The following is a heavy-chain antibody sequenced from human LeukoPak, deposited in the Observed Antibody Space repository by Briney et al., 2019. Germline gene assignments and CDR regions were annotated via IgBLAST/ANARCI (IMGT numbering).Heavy chain of an antibody. CDR2: IYHSGST. Sequence: ETLSLTCAVSGGSISSSNWWSWVRQPPGKGLEWLGEIYHSGSTNYNPSLKSRVTISVVKSKNQFSLKLSSVTAADTAVYYCARAALVSQWLVPRRYYFDYWGQGTLVTVSS. CDR1: GGSISSSNW. CDR3: ARAALVSQWLVPRRYYFDY. D-gene: IGHD6-19*01. J-gene: IGHJ4*02. V-gene: IGHV4-4*02.